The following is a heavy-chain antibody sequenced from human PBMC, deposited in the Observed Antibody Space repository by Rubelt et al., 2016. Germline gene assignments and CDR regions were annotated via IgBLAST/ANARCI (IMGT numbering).Heavy chain of an antibody. Sequence: GWIRQPPGKGLEWIGSIYYSGSTYYNPSLKSRVTISVDTSKNQFSLKLSSVTAADTAVYYCARVREYSSGWYLFDYWGQGTLVTVSS. V-gene: IGHV4-39*01. CDR2: IYYSGST. CDR3: ARVREYSSGWYLFDY. D-gene: IGHD6-19*01. J-gene: IGHJ4*02.